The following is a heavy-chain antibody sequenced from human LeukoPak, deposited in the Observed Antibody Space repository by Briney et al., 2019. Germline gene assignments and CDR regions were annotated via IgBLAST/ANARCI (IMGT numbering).Heavy chain of an antibody. J-gene: IGHJ4*02. V-gene: IGHV3-30*03. CDR1: RFTFRSYD. CDR3: ARGVRIAVAGNIDY. D-gene: IGHD6-19*01. CDR2: ISYDGSNK. Sequence: PGGSLRLSCAASRFTFRSYDMNWVRQAPGKGLEWEAAISYDGSNKKYADSVKGRFTISRDNSKNTLYLQMNSLRAEDTAVYYCARGVRIAVAGNIDYWGQGTLVTVSS.